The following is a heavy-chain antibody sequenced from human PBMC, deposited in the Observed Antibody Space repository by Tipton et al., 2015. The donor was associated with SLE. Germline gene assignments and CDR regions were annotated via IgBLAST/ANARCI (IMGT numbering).Heavy chain of an antibody. V-gene: IGHV4-34*01. J-gene: IGHJ3*02. Sequence: TLSLTCAVSGGSFSGYYWSWIPQPPGKGLEWIGEINHSGSTNYNPSLKSRVTISVDTSKNQFSLKLSSVTAADTAVYYCARLLLISPTDAFDIWGQGTMVTVSS. CDR1: GGSFSGYY. CDR3: ARLLLISPTDAFDI. CDR2: INHSGST.